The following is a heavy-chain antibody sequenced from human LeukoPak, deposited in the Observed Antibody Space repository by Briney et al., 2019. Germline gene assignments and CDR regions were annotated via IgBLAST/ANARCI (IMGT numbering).Heavy chain of an antibody. Sequence: AASVKVSCKASGYTFTSYGISWVRQAPGQGLEWMGWISAYNGNTNYAQKLQGRVTMTTDTSTSTAYMELRSLRSDDTAVYYCARARAIFGVVIPNFDYWGQGTLVTVSS. J-gene: IGHJ4*02. CDR3: ARARAIFGVVIPNFDY. V-gene: IGHV1-18*01. CDR2: ISAYNGNT. CDR1: GYTFTSYG. D-gene: IGHD3-3*01.